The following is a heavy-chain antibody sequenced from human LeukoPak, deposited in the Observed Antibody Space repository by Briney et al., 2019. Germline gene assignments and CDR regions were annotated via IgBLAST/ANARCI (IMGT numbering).Heavy chain of an antibody. CDR3: ARDPGVAVAEQGY. CDR1: GFTFSSYS. Sequence: GGSLRLSCAASGFTFSSYSVNWVRQAPGKGLEWVSSISSSISYIYYADSVKGRFTISRDNAKNSLYLQMNSLRAEDTAVYYCARDPGVAVAEQGYWGQGTLVTVSS. D-gene: IGHD6-19*01. CDR2: ISSSISYI. J-gene: IGHJ4*02. V-gene: IGHV3-21*01.